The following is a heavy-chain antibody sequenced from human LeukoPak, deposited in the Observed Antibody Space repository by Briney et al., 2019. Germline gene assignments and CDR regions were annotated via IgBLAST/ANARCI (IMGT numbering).Heavy chain of an antibody. CDR3: ARGVDL. V-gene: IGHV4-34*01. Sequence: PSETLSLTCGVYSGSLSGYYWRWIRQPPGGGLEWLGEITHSGSPNYNPSLKSRVTISGDTSKKQFSLNLKSVTAADTGVYYCARGVDLWGRGTPVTVSS. CDR1: SGSLSGYY. CDR2: ITHSGSP. J-gene: IGHJ2*01.